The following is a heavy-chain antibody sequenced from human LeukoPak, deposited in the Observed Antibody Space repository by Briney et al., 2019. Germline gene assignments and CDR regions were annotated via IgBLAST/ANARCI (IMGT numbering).Heavy chain of an antibody. V-gene: IGHV1-8*03. J-gene: IGHJ6*03. Sequence: ASVKVSCKASGYTFTSYDINWVRQATGQGLEWMGWINPNSGGTNYTQKFQGRVTITRNTSISTAYMELSSLRSEDTAVYYCARGYAGSFYYYMDVWGKGTTVTISS. CDR1: GYTFTSYD. CDR3: ARGYAGSFYYYMDV. CDR2: INPNSGGT.